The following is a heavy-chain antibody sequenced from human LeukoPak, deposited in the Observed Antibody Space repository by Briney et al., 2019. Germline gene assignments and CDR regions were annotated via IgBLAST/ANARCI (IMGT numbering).Heavy chain of an antibody. J-gene: IGHJ4*02. CDR1: GGSISSSSYY. CDR2: IYYSGST. V-gene: IGHV4-39*01. Sequence: PSETLSLTCTVSGGSISSSSYYWGWIRQPPGKGLEWIGSIYYSGSTYYNPSLKSRVTISVDTSKNQFSLKLSSVTAADTAVYYCARVTYYYDSSGYTRIPYLDYWGQGTLVTVPS. CDR3: ARVTYYYDSSGYTRIPYLDY. D-gene: IGHD3-22*01.